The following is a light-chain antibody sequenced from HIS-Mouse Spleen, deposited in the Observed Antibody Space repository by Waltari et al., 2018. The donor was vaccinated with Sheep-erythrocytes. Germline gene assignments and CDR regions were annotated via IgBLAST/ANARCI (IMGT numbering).Light chain of an antibody. V-gene: IGKV1-8*01. CDR3: QQYYSYPT. J-gene: IGKJ3*01. Sequence: AIRMTQSPSSFSASTGDRVTITCRASQGISSYLAWYQQKPGKAPKLLIYAASTLQSGVPSRFSGSGSGTDFTLNIRCLQSEDFATYYCQQYYSYPTFGPGTKVDIK. CDR1: QGISSY. CDR2: AAS.